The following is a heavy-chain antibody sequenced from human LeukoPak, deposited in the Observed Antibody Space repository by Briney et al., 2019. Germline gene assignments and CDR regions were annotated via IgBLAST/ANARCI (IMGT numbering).Heavy chain of an antibody. J-gene: IGHJ3*02. D-gene: IGHD3-22*01. V-gene: IGHV4-59*08. CDR1: GGSISSYY. CDR3: ARVGYSGAFDI. CDR2: IYYSGST. Sequence: SETLSLTCTVSGGSISSYYWSWIRQPPGKGLEWIGYIYYSGSTNYNPSLKSRVTISVDTSKNQFSLKLSSVTAADTAVYYCARVGYSGAFDIWGQGTMDTVSS.